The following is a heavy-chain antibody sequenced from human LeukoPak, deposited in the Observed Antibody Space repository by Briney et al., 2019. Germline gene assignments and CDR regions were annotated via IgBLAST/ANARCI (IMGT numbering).Heavy chain of an antibody. CDR3: ATGLTDIVVVPAAVMNLG. CDR2: INHSGST. V-gene: IGHV4-34*01. CDR1: GGSFSGYY. Sequence: SETLSLTCPVYGGSFSGYYWSWIRQPPGKGLEWIGEINHSGSTNYNPSLKSRVTISVDTSKNQFSLKLSSVTAADTAVYYCATGLTDIVVVPAAVMNLGWGQGTLVTVSS. D-gene: IGHD2-2*01. J-gene: IGHJ4*02.